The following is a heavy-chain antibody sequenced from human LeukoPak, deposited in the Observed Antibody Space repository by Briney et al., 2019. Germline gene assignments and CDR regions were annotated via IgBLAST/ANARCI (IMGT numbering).Heavy chain of an antibody. CDR2: ISTSGGTI. CDR1: GFTFSVYY. D-gene: IGHD4-17*01. J-gene: IGHJ4*02. V-gene: IGHV3-11*04. Sequence: GGSLRLSCAASGFTFSVYYMSCIPGAPGKGLEGVSYISTSGGTIYYADSVKGRSTISRDNAKNSLYLQMNSLRAEDTAVYYCAKRPSDYGDYVSYFDYWGRGTLVTVSS. CDR3: AKRPSDYGDYVSYFDY.